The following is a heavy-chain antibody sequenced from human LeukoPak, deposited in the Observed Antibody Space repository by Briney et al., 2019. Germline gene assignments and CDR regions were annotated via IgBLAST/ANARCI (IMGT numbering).Heavy chain of an antibody. CDR1: GGSFSGYY. D-gene: IGHD3-9*01. J-gene: IGHJ4*02. CDR3: ARRGGLRYFDWLLPFDY. V-gene: IGHV4-34*01. CDR2: INHSGST. Sequence: SETLSLTCAVYGGSFSGYYWSWIRQPPGKGLEWIGEINHSGSTNYNPSLKSRVTISVDTSKNQFSLKLSSVTAADTAVYYCARRGGLRYFDWLLPFDYWGQGTLVTVPS.